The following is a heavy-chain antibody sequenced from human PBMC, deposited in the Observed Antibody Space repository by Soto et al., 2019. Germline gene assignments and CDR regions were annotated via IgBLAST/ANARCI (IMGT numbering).Heavy chain of an antibody. CDR3: AREGPPKCGFGFDS. CDR1: DYSIRTGYY. Sequence: SETLSLPCGVSDYSIRTGYYWAWIRQSPTKGLEWIGSISHSGGSSYNPSLESRATISLDTSKNQFSLTMTSVTAADTALYYCAREGPPKCGFGFDSWAQVLLVTVSS. D-gene: IGHD5-12*01. CDR2: ISHSGGS. J-gene: IGHJ4*02. V-gene: IGHV4-38-2*02.